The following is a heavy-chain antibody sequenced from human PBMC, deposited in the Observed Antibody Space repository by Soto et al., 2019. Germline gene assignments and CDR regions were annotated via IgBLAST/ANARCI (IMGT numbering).Heavy chain of an antibody. J-gene: IGHJ6*02. V-gene: IGHV4-61*08. CDR3: ARYYYGMDV. CDR1: GGSVSINGYY. Sequence: SETLSLTCVVSGGSVSINGYYWSWIRQPPGKGLEWIGCIYSSGSTDYNPYLKGRVTVSIDTSKNQFSLELTSVTAADTAVYYCARYYYGMDVWGQGTTVTVSS. CDR2: IYSSGST.